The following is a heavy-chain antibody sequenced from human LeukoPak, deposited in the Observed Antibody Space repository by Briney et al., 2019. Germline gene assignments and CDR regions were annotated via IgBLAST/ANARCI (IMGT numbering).Heavy chain of an antibody. CDR2: INPIFNIL. D-gene: IGHD3-10*01. Sequence: SVKVSCKASEGTFGGYSIDWVRQAPGQGLDWVGGINPIFNILYYAQNFQGRVTITADESTNTAYLELDSLKHDDTADYYCAAGRRLGELFFDYWGQGTLVTVSS. CDR1: EGTFGGYS. J-gene: IGHJ4*02. V-gene: IGHV1-69*13. CDR3: AAGRRLGELFFDY.